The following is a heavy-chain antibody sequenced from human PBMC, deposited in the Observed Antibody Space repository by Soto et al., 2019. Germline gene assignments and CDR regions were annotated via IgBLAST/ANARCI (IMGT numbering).Heavy chain of an antibody. D-gene: IGHD1-1*01. V-gene: IGHV4-39*01. Sequence: QLQLQESGPGLVKPSETLSLTSTVSGGSISSSSYYWGWIRQPPGKGLEWIGSIYYSGSTYYNPSLKSRLTISIDKAKTQFSLKLSCATAADTAVYYCARHSRVRTTPSYGMDVWGQGTTVTVSS. CDR2: IYYSGST. CDR3: ARHSRVRTTPSYGMDV. CDR1: GGSISSSSYY. J-gene: IGHJ6*02.